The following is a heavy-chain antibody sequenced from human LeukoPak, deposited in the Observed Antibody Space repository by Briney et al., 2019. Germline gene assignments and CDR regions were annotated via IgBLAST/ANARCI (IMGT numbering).Heavy chain of an antibody. D-gene: IGHD3-10*01. Sequence: GGSLRLSCAASGFTFSSYGMHWVRQAPGKGLEWVAVISYDGSNKYYADSVKGRFTISRDNSKNTLYLQMNSLRAEDTAVYYCANGDHYYGSGSYYPFDYWGQGTLVTVSS. CDR2: ISYDGSNK. J-gene: IGHJ4*02. CDR1: GFTFSSYG. V-gene: IGHV3-30*18. CDR3: ANGDHYYGSGSYYPFDY.